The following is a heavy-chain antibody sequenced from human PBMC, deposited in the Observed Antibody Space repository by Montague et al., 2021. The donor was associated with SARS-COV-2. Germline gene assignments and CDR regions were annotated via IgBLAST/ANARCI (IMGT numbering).Heavy chain of an antibody. CDR1: GGSISSSSYY. Sequence: SETLSLTCTASGGSISSSSYYWGWIRQPPGKGLEWIGSIYYSGSTYYNPSLKSRVTISVDTSKNQFSLKLSSVTAADTAVYYCARQENSSGWFKPDAFDTWGQGTMVTVS. D-gene: IGHD6-19*01. J-gene: IGHJ3*02. V-gene: IGHV4-39*01. CDR2: IYYSGST. CDR3: ARQENSSGWFKPDAFDT.